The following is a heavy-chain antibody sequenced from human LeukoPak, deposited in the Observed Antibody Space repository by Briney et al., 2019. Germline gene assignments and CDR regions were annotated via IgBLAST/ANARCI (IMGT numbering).Heavy chain of an antibody. Sequence: GGSLRLSCAASGFIFSDYTMNWVRQAPGKGLEWVSSITSSSTYIYYSDSVKGRFTISRDNAKNSLYLQMNSLRAEDTAVYYCTNLAPMDVWGKGTTVTVSS. V-gene: IGHV3-21*01. J-gene: IGHJ6*04. CDR3: TNLAPMDV. CDR1: GFIFSDYT. D-gene: IGHD3-3*02. CDR2: ITSSSTYI.